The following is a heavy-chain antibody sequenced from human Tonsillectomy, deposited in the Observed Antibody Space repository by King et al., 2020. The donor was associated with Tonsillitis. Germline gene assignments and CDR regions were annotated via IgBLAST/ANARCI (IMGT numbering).Heavy chain of an antibody. Sequence: GQLVQSGAEMKKPGASVKVSCKASGYTFTGYYIHWVRQAPGQGLEWMGWINPNSGGTNYAQKFQGRVTVTRDTSISTAYMELRRLRSDDTAVYYCAREVSDFYGSADYWGQGTLVTVSS. D-gene: IGHD3-10*01. CDR1: GYTFTGYY. CDR3: AREVSDFYGSADY. CDR2: INPNSGGT. J-gene: IGHJ4*02. V-gene: IGHV1-2*02.